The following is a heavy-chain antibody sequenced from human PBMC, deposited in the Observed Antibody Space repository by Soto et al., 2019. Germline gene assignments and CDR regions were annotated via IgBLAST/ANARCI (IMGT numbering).Heavy chain of an antibody. CDR1: GYTFTGYY. CDR3: ARGSPGIFPESSSSDHLRINYYYYGMDV. CDR2: INPNSGGT. D-gene: IGHD6-6*01. V-gene: IGHV1-2*04. Sequence: GASVKVSCKASGYTFTGYYMHCVRQAPGQGLEWMGWINPNSGGTNYAQKFQGWVTMTRDTSISTAYMELSRLRSDDTAVYYCARGSPGIFPESSSSDHLRINYYYYGMDVWGQGTTVTVSS. J-gene: IGHJ6*02.